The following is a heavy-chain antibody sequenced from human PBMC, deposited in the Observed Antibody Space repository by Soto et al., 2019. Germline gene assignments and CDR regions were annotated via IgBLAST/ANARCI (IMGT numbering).Heavy chain of an antibody. J-gene: IGHJ4*02. CDR1: GYNFNNYE. CDR2: MKGYSGNP. CDR3: ARRRGESYYGLDY. V-gene: IGHV1-8*01. Sequence: QVQLLQSGAEVKKPGASVKISCKASGYNFNNYEINWVRQAPAQGLEWMGWMKGYSGNPLYAQNFQGRLTLTRDTSTITAYLELTSLAYEDTAIYFCARRRGESYYGLDYWGQGTLVTVFS. D-gene: IGHD1-26*01.